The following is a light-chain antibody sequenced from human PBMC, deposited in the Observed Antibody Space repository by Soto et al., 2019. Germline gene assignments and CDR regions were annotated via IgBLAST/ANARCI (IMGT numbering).Light chain of an antibody. CDR1: KLGNKY. V-gene: IGLV3-1*01. Sequence: SYELTQPPSVSVSPGQTASITCSGHKLGNKYACWYQQKPGQSPVLVIYQDTKRPSGIPERFSGSNSGNTATLTISGTQTMDEADYYRQAWGSSTVVFGGGTKLTVL. CDR3: QAWGSSTVV. CDR2: QDT. J-gene: IGLJ2*01.